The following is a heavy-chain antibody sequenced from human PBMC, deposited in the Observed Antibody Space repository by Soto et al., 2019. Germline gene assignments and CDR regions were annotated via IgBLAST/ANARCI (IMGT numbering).Heavy chain of an antibody. Sequence: QVQLVESGGGAVQPGASLRLSCVASGFDFTYYAMHWVRQAPGKGLESVAVMSSDGSKIHHTDSVKGRFTISRNNSKNPLYLQINSLRKADTAVYFCAKDEGVGGTLGLFDYWGQGTLVSVSS. CDR3: AKDEGVGGTLGLFDY. D-gene: IGHD1-26*01. J-gene: IGHJ4*02. V-gene: IGHV3-30*18. CDR2: MSSDGSKI. CDR1: GFDFTYYA.